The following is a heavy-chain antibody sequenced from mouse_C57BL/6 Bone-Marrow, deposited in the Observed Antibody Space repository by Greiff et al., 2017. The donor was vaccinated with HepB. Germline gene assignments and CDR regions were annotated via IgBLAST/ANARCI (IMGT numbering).Heavy chain of an antibody. D-gene: IGHD1-1*01. CDR3: ARLRLTTVVGFDY. CDR1: GYTFTNYW. Sequence: QVQLQQSGAELVRPGTSVKMSCKASGYTFTNYWIGWAKQRPGHGLEWIGDIYPGGGYTNYNEKFKGKATLTADKSSSTAYMQFRSLTSEDSAIYYCARLRLTTVVGFDYWGQGTTLTVSS. J-gene: IGHJ2*01. CDR2: IYPGGGYT. V-gene: IGHV1-63*01.